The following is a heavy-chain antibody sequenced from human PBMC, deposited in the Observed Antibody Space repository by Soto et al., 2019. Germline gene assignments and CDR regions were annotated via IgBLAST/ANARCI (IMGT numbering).Heavy chain of an antibody. CDR1: GGSFSGYY. Sequence: SETLSLTCAVYGGSFSGYYWSWVRQPPGKGLEWIGEINHSGSTNYNPSLKSRVTISVDTSKNQFSLKLSSVTAADTAVYYCARRSGSYFFYFDYWGQGTLVTVSS. CDR3: ARRSGSYFFYFDY. V-gene: IGHV4-34*01. CDR2: INHSGST. D-gene: IGHD1-26*01. J-gene: IGHJ4*02.